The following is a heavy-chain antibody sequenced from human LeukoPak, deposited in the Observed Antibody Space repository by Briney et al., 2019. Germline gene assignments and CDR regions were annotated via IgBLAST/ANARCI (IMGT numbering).Heavy chain of an antibody. J-gene: IGHJ6*02. CDR2: ISAYHGNT. CDR3: ARDSVVVVAAKGTDYYGMDV. Sequence: ASVKVSCKASVYTFTSYGMSWVRLAPGQGLEWMGWISAYHGNTNYAQKLHGRVTMTTDTSASIAYVELRSLRSDETGVYYCARDSVVVVAAKGTDYYGMDVWGQGTTVTVSS. V-gene: IGHV1-18*01. D-gene: IGHD2-15*01. CDR1: VYTFTSYG.